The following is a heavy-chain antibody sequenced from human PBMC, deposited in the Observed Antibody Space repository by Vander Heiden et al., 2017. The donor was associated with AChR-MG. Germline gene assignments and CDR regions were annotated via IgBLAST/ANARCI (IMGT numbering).Heavy chain of an antibody. CDR1: GLTFTGSA. V-gene: IGHV3-73*01. CDR2: IRSKANSYAT. D-gene: IGHD3-22*01. Sequence: EVRLVEPGGGLVQPRWPLKLSCAASGLTFTGSAMPWVRQASGKGLEWVGRIRSKANSYATAYAASVEGRFTISRDDSKNTAYLQMNSLKTEDTAVYYCARGYYDSRGYYDYWGQGTLVTVSS. J-gene: IGHJ4*02. CDR3: ARGYYDSRGYYDY.